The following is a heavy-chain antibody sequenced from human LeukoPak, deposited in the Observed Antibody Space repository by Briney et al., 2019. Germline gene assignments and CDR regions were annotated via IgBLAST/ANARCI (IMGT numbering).Heavy chain of an antibody. D-gene: IGHD2-2*01. J-gene: IGHJ4*02. CDR3: AKDYIVVVPAAISVWGGFDY. CDR1: GFTFSSYA. CDR2: ISGSGGST. V-gene: IGHV3-23*01. Sequence: GGSLRLSCAASGFTFSSYAMSWVRQAPGKGLEWVSAISGSGGSTYYADSVKGRFTISRDNSKNTLYLQMNSLRAEDTAVYYCAKDYIVVVPAAISVWGGFDYWGQGTLVTLSS.